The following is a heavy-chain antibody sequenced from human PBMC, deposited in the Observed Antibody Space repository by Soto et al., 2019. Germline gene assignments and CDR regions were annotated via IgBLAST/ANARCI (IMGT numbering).Heavy chain of an antibody. J-gene: IGHJ3*02. Sequence: GGSLRLSCAASGFTFSSYWMSWVRQAPGKGLEWVANIKQDGSEKYYVDSVKGRFTIPRDNAKNSLYLQMNSLRDEDTAVYYCARDMPPGWEGAFDIWGQGTMVTVSS. D-gene: IGHD1-26*01. V-gene: IGHV3-7*01. CDR2: IKQDGSEK. CDR1: GFTFSSYW. CDR3: ARDMPPGWEGAFDI.